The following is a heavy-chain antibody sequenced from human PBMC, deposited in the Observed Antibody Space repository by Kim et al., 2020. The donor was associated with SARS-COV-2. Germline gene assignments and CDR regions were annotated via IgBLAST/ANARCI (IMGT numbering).Heavy chain of an antibody. CDR2: AT. CDR3: TSRGGSGSYS. Sequence: ATGYAASVKGRFTISRDDSKTTAYMQINSLKTEDTAVYYCTSRGGSGSYSWGQGTLVTVSS. J-gene: IGHJ4*02. D-gene: IGHD6-19*01. V-gene: IGHV3-73*01.